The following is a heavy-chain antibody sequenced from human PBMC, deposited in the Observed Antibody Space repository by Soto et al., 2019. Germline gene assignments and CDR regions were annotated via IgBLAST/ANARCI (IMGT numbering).Heavy chain of an antibody. CDR2: IYYSGST. J-gene: IGHJ4*02. CDR3: AAGEASSRNLAPYYLDF. CDR1: GGSVSSGSYY. V-gene: IGHV4-61*01. Sequence: ASETLSLTCTVSGGSVSSGSYYWSWIRQPPGKGLEWIGYIYYSGSTNYNPSLKSRVTISEDTSKNQFSLKLLSVTTADTAVYFCAAGEASSRNLAPYYLDFWGQGTLVTVS. D-gene: IGHD6-13*01.